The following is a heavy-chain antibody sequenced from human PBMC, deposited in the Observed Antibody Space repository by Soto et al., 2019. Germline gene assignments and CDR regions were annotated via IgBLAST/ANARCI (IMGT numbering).Heavy chain of an antibody. D-gene: IGHD6-19*01. V-gene: IGHV3-49*03. CDR1: GFTFGDYA. CDR3: TRDGREWLVPHPPFDY. Sequence: PGGSLRLSCTASGFTFGDYAMSWFRQAPGKGLEWVGFIRSKAYGGTTEYAASVKGRFTISRDDSKGIAYLQMNSLKTEDTAVYYCTRDGREWLVPHPPFDYWGQGTLVTVSS. J-gene: IGHJ4*02. CDR2: IRSKAYGGTT.